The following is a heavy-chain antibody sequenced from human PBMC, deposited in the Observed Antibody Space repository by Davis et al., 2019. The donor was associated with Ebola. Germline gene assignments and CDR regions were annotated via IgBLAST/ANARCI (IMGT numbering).Heavy chain of an antibody. CDR1: GGSISSGGYS. V-gene: IGHV4-30-2*01. Sequence: MPSETLSLTCAVSGGSISSGGYSWSWIRQPPGKGLEWIGYIYHSGSTNYNPSLKSRVTISVDKSKNQFSLKLSSVTAADTAVYYCARVPGPYGSGSYYWGQGTLVTVSS. CDR2: IYHSGST. J-gene: IGHJ4*02. D-gene: IGHD3-10*01. CDR3: ARVPGPYGSGSYY.